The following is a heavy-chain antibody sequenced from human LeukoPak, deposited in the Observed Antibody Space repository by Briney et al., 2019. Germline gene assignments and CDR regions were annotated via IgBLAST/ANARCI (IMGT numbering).Heavy chain of an antibody. D-gene: IGHD2-15*01. CDR1: GYTFTSYG. J-gene: IGHJ4*02. V-gene: IGHV1-18*01. Sequence: GASVKVSCKASGYTFTSYGISWVRQAPGQGLEWMGWISAYNGNTNYAQKLQGRVTMTTDTSTSTAYMELRSLRSDDKAVYYCASVGCSGGSCYPTFDYWGQGTLVTVSS. CDR2: ISAYNGNT. CDR3: ASVGCSGGSCYPTFDY.